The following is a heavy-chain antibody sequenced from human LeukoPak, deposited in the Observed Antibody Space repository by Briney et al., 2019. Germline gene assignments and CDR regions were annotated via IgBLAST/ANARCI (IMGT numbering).Heavy chain of an antibody. D-gene: IGHD4-17*01. CDR3: ARGSDYGDYYFDY. CDR2: INHSGST. CDR1: GGSFSGYY. J-gene: IGHJ4*02. Sequence: SETLSLTCAVYGGSFSGYYWSWIRQPPGKGLEWIGEINHSGSTNCNPSLKSRVTISVDTSKNQFSLKLSSVTAADTAVYYCARGSDYGDYYFDYWGQGTLVTVSS. V-gene: IGHV4-34*01.